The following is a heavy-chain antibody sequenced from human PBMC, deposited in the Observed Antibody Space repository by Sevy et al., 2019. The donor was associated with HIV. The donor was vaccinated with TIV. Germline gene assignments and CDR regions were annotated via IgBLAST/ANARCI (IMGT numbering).Heavy chain of an antibody. CDR2: ISSSSSYI. CDR1: GFTFSSYS. CDR3: ASSGSSGGYFDY. J-gene: IGHJ4*02. V-gene: IGHV3-21*01. Sequence: GGSLRLSCAASGFTFSSYSMNWVRQAPGKGLEWVSSISSSSSYIYYADSVKGRFTISRDNAKNSLYLQMNSRRAEDTAVYYCASSGSSGGYFDYWGQETLVTVSS. D-gene: IGHD6-6*01.